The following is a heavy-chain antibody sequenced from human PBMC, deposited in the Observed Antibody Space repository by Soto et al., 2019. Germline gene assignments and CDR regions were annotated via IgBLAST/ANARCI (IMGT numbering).Heavy chain of an antibody. CDR2: IYYSGST. CDR3: ARSKYSGSDFEGIV. V-gene: IGHV4-59*01. Sequence: SDTLSLTCTVSGGSISSYYWSWIRQPPGKGLEWIGYIYYSGSTNYNPSLKSRVTISVDTSKNQFSLKLSSVTAADTAVYYCARSKYSGSDFEGIVWGQGTTVTVSS. D-gene: IGHD5-12*01. CDR1: GGSISSYY. J-gene: IGHJ6*02.